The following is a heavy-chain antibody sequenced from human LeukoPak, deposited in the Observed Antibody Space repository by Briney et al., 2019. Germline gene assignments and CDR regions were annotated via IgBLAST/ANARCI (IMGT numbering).Heavy chain of an antibody. CDR2: ISGDGGST. D-gene: IGHD2-2*01. Sequence: PGGSLRLSCAASGFTFDDYAMHWVRQAPGKGLEWVSLISGDGGSTYYADSVKGRFTISRDNSKNSLYLQMNSLRTEDTALYYCAKDMGCSSTSCLIDYWGQGTLVTASS. J-gene: IGHJ4*02. V-gene: IGHV3-43*02. CDR1: GFTFDDYA. CDR3: AKDMGCSSTSCLIDY.